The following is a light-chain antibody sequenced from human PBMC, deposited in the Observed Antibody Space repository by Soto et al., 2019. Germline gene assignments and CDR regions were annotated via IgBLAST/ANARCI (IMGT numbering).Light chain of an antibody. CDR2: GAS. Sequence: IVLTQSPGTLSSSPGERATLSCRASQSVSSIYLAWYQQKPGQAPRLLIYGASTRAPGIPDRFSGSGSGTDFTLTISRLEPEDFAVYYCQQYGTSPGLFTFGPGTKVDIK. J-gene: IGKJ3*01. V-gene: IGKV3-20*01. CDR3: QQYGTSPGLFT. CDR1: QSVSSIY.